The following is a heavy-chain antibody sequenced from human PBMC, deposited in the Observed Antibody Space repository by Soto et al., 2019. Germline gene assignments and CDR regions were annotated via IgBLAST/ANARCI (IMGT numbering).Heavy chain of an antibody. CDR2: INPNSGGT. Sequence: ASVKVSCKAIGYSLTGYYMHWVRQAPGQGLEWMGWINPNSGGTNYAQKFQGWVTMTRDTSISTAYMELSRLRSDDTAVYYCARGSTSGIVLVPVYGMDVWGQGTTVTVS. D-gene: IGHD2-2*01. V-gene: IGHV1-2*04. CDR1: GYSLTGYY. J-gene: IGHJ6*02. CDR3: ARGSTSGIVLVPVYGMDV.